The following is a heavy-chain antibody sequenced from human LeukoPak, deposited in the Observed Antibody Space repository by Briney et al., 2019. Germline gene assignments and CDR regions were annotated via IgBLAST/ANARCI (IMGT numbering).Heavy chain of an antibody. CDR3: ARKTVTNWFDP. CDR1: GGSISSHY. D-gene: IGHD4-17*01. Sequence: SETLSLTCTVSGGSISSHYWSWIRQPPGKGLEWIGYIYYSGSTNYNPSLESRLTISVDTSKNQFSLKLSSVTAADTAVYYCARKTVTNWFDPWGQGILVTVSS. J-gene: IGHJ5*02. CDR2: IYYSGST. V-gene: IGHV4-59*08.